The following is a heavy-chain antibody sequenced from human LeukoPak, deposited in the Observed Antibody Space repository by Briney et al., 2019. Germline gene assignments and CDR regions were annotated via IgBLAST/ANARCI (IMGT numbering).Heavy chain of an antibody. V-gene: IGHV3-74*01. D-gene: IGHD3-22*01. CDR1: GFTFSNYW. Sequence: GGSLRLSCAASGFTFSNYWMHWVRQAPGKGLVWVSRINTDRSITTYADSVKGRFTISRDNAKNTLYLQMNTLRAEDTAVYYCVSYYYDSSGCYWGQGTLVTVSS. J-gene: IGHJ4*02. CDR3: VSYYYDSSGCY. CDR2: INTDRSIT.